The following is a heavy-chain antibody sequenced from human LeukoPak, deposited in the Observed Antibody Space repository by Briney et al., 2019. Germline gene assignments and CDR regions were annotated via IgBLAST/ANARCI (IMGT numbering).Heavy chain of an antibody. CDR3: AKGVVATIHWYFDY. CDR2: ISWNSGSI. Sequence: GGSLRLSCAASGFTFDDYAMHWVRQAPGKGLEWAQGISWNSGSIGYADSVKGRFTISRDNAKNSLYLQMNSLRAEDTALYYCAKGVVATIHWYFDYWGQGTLVTVSS. D-gene: IGHD5-12*01. CDR1: GFTFDDYA. V-gene: IGHV3-9*01. J-gene: IGHJ4*02.